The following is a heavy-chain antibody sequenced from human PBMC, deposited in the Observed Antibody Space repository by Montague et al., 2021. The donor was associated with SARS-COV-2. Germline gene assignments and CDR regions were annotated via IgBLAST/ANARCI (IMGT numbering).Heavy chain of an antibody. CDR3: ARQMGQSSIFGVVIQYYFDY. D-gene: IGHD3-3*01. CDR1: GGSISSSSYY. Sequence: SETLSLTCTVSGGSISSSSYYWGWIRQPPGKGLEWIGRIYYSGSTYYXXXLKSRVTISVDTSKNQFSLKLSSVTAADTAVYYCARQMGQSSIFGVVIQYYFDYWGQGTLVTVSS. CDR2: IYYSGST. J-gene: IGHJ4*02. V-gene: IGHV4-39*01.